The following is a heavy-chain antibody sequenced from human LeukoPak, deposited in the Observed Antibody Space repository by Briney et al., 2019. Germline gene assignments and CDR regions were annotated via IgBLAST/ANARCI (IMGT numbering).Heavy chain of an antibody. CDR1: GYTFTSYD. J-gene: IGHJ5*02. D-gene: IGHD6-13*01. CDR3: ARGRRFRIAAGPWIWFDP. V-gene: IGHV1-8*01. CDR2: MNPNSGNT. Sequence: ASVKVSCKASGYTFTSYDINWVRQATGQGLEWMGWMNPNSGNTGYAQKFQGRVTMTRNTSISTAYMELSSLRSEDTAVYYCARGRRFRIAAGPWIWFDPWGQGTLVTVSS.